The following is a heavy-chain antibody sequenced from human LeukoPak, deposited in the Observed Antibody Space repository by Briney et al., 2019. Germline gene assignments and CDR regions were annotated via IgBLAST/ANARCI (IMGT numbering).Heavy chain of an antibody. CDR2: ISWNSGSI. CDR3: ARGDPLPGYSSSWYPTPFDY. CDR1: GFTFDDYA. J-gene: IGHJ4*02. D-gene: IGHD6-13*01. V-gene: IGHV3-9*01. Sequence: GGSLRLSCAASGFTFDDYAMHWVRQAPGKGLEWVSGISWNSGSIGYADSVKGRFTISRDNSKNTLYLQMNSLRAEDTAVYYCARGDPLPGYSSSWYPTPFDYWGQGTLVTVSS.